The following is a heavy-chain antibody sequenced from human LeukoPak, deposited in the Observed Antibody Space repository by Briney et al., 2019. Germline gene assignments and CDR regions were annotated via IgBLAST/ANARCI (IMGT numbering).Heavy chain of an antibody. Sequence: GGTLRLSCAASGFTFSSYGLSWVRQAPGKGLEWVSAISGSGGSTYYADSVKGRFTISRDNSKNTLYLQMNSLRAEDTAVYYCAKDGFVPPPHSRRSGRPYYYDDWGQGTLVTVSS. D-gene: IGHD1-26*01. J-gene: IGHJ4*02. CDR1: GFTFSSYG. V-gene: IGHV3-23*01. CDR3: AKDGFVPPPHSRRSGRPYYYDD. CDR2: ISGSGGST.